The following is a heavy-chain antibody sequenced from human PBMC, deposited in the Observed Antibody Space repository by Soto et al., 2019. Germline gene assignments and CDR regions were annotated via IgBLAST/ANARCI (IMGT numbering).Heavy chain of an antibody. CDR1: GFTFSSYA. Sequence: GESLKISCAASGFTFSSYAMHWVRQAPGKGLEWVAVIWYDGSNKYFADFVKGRFTISRDNSKNTVYLQLNSLRAEDTAVYYCARDQSNWDYYYYAMDVWGHGTTVTVSS. J-gene: IGHJ6*02. D-gene: IGHD7-27*01. CDR2: IWYDGSNK. CDR3: ARDQSNWDYYYYAMDV. V-gene: IGHV3-33*01.